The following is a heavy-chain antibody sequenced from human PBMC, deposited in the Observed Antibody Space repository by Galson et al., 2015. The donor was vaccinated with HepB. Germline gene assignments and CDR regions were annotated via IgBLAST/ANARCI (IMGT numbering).Heavy chain of an antibody. CDR3: ARDIAGNYYAFDI. D-gene: IGHD1-7*01. V-gene: IGHV3-66*01. CDR2: IKSGGNT. CDR1: GFTVSSNY. Sequence: SLRLSCAASGFTVSSNYMTWVRQAPGKGLEWVSLIKSGGNTYYADSVKGRFTISRDDSKNTLSLQMNSLRAEDTAVYYCARDIAGNYYAFDIWGQGTMVTVSS. J-gene: IGHJ3*02.